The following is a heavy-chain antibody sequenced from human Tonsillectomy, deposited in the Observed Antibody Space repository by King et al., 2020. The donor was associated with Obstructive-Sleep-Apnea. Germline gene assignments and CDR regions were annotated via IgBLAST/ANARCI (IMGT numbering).Heavy chain of an antibody. V-gene: IGHV3-30*04. D-gene: IGHD6-13*01. Sequence: VQLVESGGGVVQPGRSLRLSCAASGFTFSSYAMHWVRQAPGKGLEWVAVISYDGSNKYYADSVNGRFTISRDNSKNTLYLQMNSLRAEDTAVDYCARDHSSSWSEYYYYGMDVWGQGTTVTVSS. CDR2: ISYDGSNK. CDR1: GFTFSSYA. J-gene: IGHJ6*02. CDR3: ARDHSSSWSEYYYYGMDV.